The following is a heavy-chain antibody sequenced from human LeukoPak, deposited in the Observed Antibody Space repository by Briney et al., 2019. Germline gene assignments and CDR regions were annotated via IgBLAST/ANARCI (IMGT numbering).Heavy chain of an antibody. J-gene: IGHJ4*02. CDR2: IYTSGSA. CDR3: ARDHRGLGY. Sequence: SETLSLTCTVSGGSISGYYWSWIRQPAGKGLEWIGRIYTSGSASYNPSLKSRVSMSVDTSKNQFSLRLTSVTAADTAVYYRARDHRGLGYWGQGTLVTVSS. V-gene: IGHV4-4*07. CDR1: GGSISGYY.